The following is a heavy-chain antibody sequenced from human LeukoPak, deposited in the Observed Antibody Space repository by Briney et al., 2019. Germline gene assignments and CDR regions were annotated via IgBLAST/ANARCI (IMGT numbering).Heavy chain of an antibody. CDR1: KFTFSSYT. CDR2: ISHDGTNR. Sequence: GGSLRLSCAASKFTFSSYTMHWVRQAPGKGLKWVAVISHDGTNRYYADSVKGRLTVSRDNSKNTLYLQMNSLRPEDTAVYYCARTGDPLYYYGSGSYPKAGGPPDYWGQGTLVTVSS. V-gene: IGHV3-30*04. D-gene: IGHD3-10*01. J-gene: IGHJ4*02. CDR3: ARTGDPLYYYGSGSYPKAGGPPDY.